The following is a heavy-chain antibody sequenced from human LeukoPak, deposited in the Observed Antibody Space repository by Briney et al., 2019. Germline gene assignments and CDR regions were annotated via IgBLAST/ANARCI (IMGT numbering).Heavy chain of an antibody. CDR3: ARERGAAVAGYIDY. CDR2: ISAYNGNT. J-gene: IGHJ4*02. V-gene: IGHV1-18*01. Sequence: ASVKVSCKASGYTFTSYGISWVRQAPGQGLEWMGWISAYNGNTNYAQKLQGRVTMTTDTSTSTAYMELRSLRSNDTAVYYCARERGAAVAGYIDYWGQGTLVTVSS. D-gene: IGHD6-19*01. CDR1: GYTFTSYG.